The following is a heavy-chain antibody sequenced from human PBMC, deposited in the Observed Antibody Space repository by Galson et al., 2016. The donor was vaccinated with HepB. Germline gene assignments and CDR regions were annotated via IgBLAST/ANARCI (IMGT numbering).Heavy chain of an antibody. CDR2: ISFDGSNK. CDR1: GFIFSSYP. J-gene: IGHJ6*02. CDR3: ARELGGKLMYHYGMDV. Sequence: SLRLSCAASGFIFSSYPMYWIRQIPGKGLEWVALISFDGSNKFYGGSVKGRFTISRDNSENTLNLQMDSLRVEDTAVYYCARELGGKLMYHYGMDVCGQGTTVIVSS. D-gene: IGHD4-23*01. V-gene: IGHV3-30*04.